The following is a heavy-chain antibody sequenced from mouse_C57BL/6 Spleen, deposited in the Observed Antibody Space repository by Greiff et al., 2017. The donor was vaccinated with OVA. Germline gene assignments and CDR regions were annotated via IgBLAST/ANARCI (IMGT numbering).Heavy chain of an antibody. Sequence: QVQLQQSGAELVRPGTSVKVSCKASGYAFTNYLIEWVKQRPGQGLEWIGVINPGSGGTNYNEKFKGKATLTADKSSSTAYMQLSSLTSEDSAVYFGARRNYYGSSHWYCDVWGTGTTVTVSS. CDR1: GYAFTNYL. V-gene: IGHV1-54*01. D-gene: IGHD1-1*01. J-gene: IGHJ1*03. CDR2: INPGSGGT. CDR3: ARRNYYGSSHWYCDV.